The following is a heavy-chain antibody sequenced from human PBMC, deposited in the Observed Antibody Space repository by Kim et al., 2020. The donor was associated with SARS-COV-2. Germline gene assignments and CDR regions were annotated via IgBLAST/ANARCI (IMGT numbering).Heavy chain of an antibody. CDR3: ASLIVVVPSF. CDR1: GFTFSSYE. Sequence: GGSLRLSCAASGFTFSSYEMNWVRQAPGKGLEWVSYISSRGSTIYYADSVKGRFTISRDNAKNSLYLQMNSLRAEDTAVYYCASLIVVVPSFWGQGTLVTVSS. V-gene: IGHV3-48*03. D-gene: IGHD2-2*01. CDR2: ISSRGSTI. J-gene: IGHJ4*02.